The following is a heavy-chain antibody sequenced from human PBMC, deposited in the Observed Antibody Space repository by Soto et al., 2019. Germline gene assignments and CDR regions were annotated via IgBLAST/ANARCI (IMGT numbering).Heavy chain of an antibody. CDR1: GFTFSTSY. Sequence: QIQLVESGGGLVKPGGSLRLSCSVTGFTFSTSYMSWFRQAPGKGLEWSSYIRHSGITTFYADSVKGRFTISRDNSINSLFLQMVALTVEDTAIYYCLKDWGNTVTGGDWGQGALVTVSS. CDR3: LKDWGNTVTGGD. CDR2: IRHSGITT. J-gene: IGHJ4*02. D-gene: IGHD4-17*01. V-gene: IGHV3-11*01.